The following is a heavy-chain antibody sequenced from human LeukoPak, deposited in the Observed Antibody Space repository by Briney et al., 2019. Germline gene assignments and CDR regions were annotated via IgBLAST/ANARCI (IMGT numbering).Heavy chain of an antibody. CDR1: GFTVSSNY. CDR2: IYSGGST. Sequence: GGSLRLSCAASGFTVSSNYMSWVRQAPGKGLEWVSVIYSGGSTYYADSVKGRFTISRDNSKNTLYLQMNSLRAEDTAVYYCAKEGLREQWLVGYYYYMDVWGKGTTVTVSS. V-gene: IGHV3-53*01. D-gene: IGHD6-19*01. J-gene: IGHJ6*03. CDR3: AKEGLREQWLVGYYYYMDV.